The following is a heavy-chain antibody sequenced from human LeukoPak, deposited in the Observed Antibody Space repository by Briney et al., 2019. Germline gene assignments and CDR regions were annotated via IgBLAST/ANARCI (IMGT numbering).Heavy chain of an antibody. CDR2: ISSSSSYT. D-gene: IGHD6-19*01. CDR3: ARDGYISGGGSIDY. J-gene: IGHJ4*02. V-gene: IGHV3-11*05. Sequence: GGSLGLSCAASGFNFSDYYMSWIRQAPGKGLEWISYISSSSSYTDYADSVKGRFTISRDNAKKSLYLQMNSLRAEDTAVYYCARDGYISGGGSIDYWGQGTLVTVSS. CDR1: GFNFSDYY.